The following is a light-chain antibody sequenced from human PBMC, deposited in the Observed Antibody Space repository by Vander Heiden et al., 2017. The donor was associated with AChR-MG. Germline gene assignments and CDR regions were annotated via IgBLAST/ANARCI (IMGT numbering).Light chain of an antibody. J-gene: IGKJ1*01. CDR1: QKVSSN. CDR2: DAS. Sequence: EVVMTQSPATLSVSPGERATLSCRPSQKVSSNLAWFQQTAGPPPRLLIYDASTRATGIPDRVSRSGSGTEFTLPISVLQSEDSAVYYCLQYNAWPRTFGQGTKVEIK. CDR3: LQYNAWPRT. V-gene: IGKV3-15*01.